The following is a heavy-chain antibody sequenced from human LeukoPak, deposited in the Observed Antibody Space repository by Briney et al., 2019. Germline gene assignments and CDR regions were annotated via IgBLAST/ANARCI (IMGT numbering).Heavy chain of an antibody. CDR2: ISGSGGST. D-gene: IGHD2-15*01. CDR1: GFTFSSYA. CDR3: ARDPQYCSGGSCYSFDN. V-gene: IGHV3-23*01. Sequence: GGSLRLSCEASGFTFSSYAMSWVRQAPGKGLEWVSAISGSGGSTYYADSVKGRFTISRDNSKNSLYLQMNSLRAEDTAVYYCARDPQYCSGGSCYSFDNWGQGTLVTVSS. J-gene: IGHJ4*02.